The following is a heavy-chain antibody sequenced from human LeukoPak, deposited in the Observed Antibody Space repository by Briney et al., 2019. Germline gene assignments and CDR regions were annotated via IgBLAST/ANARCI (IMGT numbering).Heavy chain of an antibody. J-gene: IGHJ6*02. CDR1: GDSITNYY. Sequence: KSSETLSLTCTVSGDSITNYYWTWIRQPPGKGLEWIGYIYFSGSTKYNPSLKSRVTISADTSKSQLSLTLTSVTAADTAIYYCARTSRHYYGSGSNLTPWPAGMDVWGQGTTVTVSS. CDR3: ARTSRHYYGSGSNLTPWPAGMDV. CDR2: IYFSGST. D-gene: IGHD3-10*01. V-gene: IGHV4-59*01.